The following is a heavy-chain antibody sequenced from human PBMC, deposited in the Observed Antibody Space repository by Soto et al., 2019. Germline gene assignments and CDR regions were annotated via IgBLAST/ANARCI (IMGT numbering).Heavy chain of an antibody. CDR1: GYTFTSYA. Sequence: QVQLVQSGAEVKKPGASVKVSCKASGYTFTSYAMHWVRQAPGQRLEWMGWINAGNGNTKYSQKFQGRVTITRDTSASTAYMKLSSLRSEDTAVYYCASTSGWYLGYWGQGTLVTVSS. J-gene: IGHJ4*02. D-gene: IGHD6-19*01. V-gene: IGHV1-3*01. CDR2: INAGNGNT. CDR3: ASTSGWYLGY.